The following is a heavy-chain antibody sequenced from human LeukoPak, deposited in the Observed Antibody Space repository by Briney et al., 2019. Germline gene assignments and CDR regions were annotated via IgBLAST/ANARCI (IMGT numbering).Heavy chain of an antibody. V-gene: IGHV1-69*05. CDR2: IIPIFGTA. Sequence: SVKVSCKASGGTFSSYAISWVRQAPGQGLEWMGGIIPIFGTANYAQKFQGRVTITTDESTSTAYMELSSLGSEDTAVYYCARGGRIAARPNNWFDPWGQGTLVTVSS. D-gene: IGHD6-6*01. CDR1: GGTFSSYA. CDR3: ARGGRIAARPNNWFDP. J-gene: IGHJ5*02.